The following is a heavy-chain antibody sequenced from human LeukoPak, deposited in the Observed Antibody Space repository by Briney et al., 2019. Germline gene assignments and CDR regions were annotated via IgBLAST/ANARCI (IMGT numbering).Heavy chain of an antibody. J-gene: IGHJ4*02. CDR2: INPNSGGT. V-gene: IGHV1-2*02. Sequence: GASVKVSCKASGYTFTGYYMHWVRQAPGQGLEWMGWINPNSGGTNYAQKFQGGVTMTRDTSISTAYMELSRLRSDDTAVYYCARTVGYSSGWYYFGYWGQGTLVTVSS. CDR1: GYTFTGYY. CDR3: ARTVGYSSGWYYFGY. D-gene: IGHD6-19*01.